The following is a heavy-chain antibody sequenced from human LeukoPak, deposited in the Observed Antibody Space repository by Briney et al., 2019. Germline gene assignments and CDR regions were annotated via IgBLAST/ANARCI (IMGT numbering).Heavy chain of an antibody. CDR2: INHSGST. CDR3: ANSRPGEGGPFDY. J-gene: IGHJ4*02. CDR1: VGSFSGDY. Sequence: SETLSLTCAVYVGSFSGDYWSWVPQPPGEGLEWSGEINHSGSTNYNPSLKSRVTISVDTSKNQFSLKLSSVTAADTAVYYCANSRPGEGGPFDYWGQGTLVTVSS. V-gene: IGHV4-34*01. D-gene: IGHD3-16*01.